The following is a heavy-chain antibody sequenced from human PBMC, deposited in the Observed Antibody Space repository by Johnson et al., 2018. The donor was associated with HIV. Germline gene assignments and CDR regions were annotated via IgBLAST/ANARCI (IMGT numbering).Heavy chain of an antibody. CDR2: ISYDGSNK. CDR3: ARDSTPWGGDYVGYGFDI. D-gene: IGHD4-17*01. J-gene: IGHJ3*02. Sequence: QVQLVESGGGVVRPGGSLRLSCAVSGFTFSSYGMHWVRQAPGKGLEWVAVISYDGSNKYYADSVKGRFTISRDNSKKTLYLQMNRLRAEDTAVYYCARDSTPWGGDYVGYGFDIWGQGTMVTVSS. V-gene: IGHV3-30*03. CDR1: GFTFSSYG.